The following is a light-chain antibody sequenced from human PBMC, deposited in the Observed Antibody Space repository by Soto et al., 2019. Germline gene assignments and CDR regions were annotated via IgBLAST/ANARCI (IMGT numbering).Light chain of an antibody. Sequence: QSVLTQPASVSGSPGRSITISCTGTSSDFGGYNYVSWYQQHPGKAPKLMIYEVSNRPSGVSNRFSGSKSGNTASLTISGLQAEDEADYYCSSYTSSSTLFVFGTGTKVTVL. CDR3: SSYTSSSTLFV. J-gene: IGLJ1*01. CDR2: EVS. CDR1: SSDFGGYNY. V-gene: IGLV2-14*01.